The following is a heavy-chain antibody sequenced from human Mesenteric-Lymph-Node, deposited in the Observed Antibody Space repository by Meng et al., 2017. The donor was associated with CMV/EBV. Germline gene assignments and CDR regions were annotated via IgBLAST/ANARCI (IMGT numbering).Heavy chain of an antibody. CDR3: GSLQNFDY. CDR2: INSNSGGT. D-gene: IGHD4-11*01. J-gene: IGHJ4*02. CDR1: GYTFTNYY. Sequence: ASVKVSCKASGYTFTNYYIQWVRQAPGQGLEWMGWINSNSGGTKYAQKFQGRVTMTRDTSISTAYMELSSLRSEDTAVYYCGSLQNFDYWGQGTLVTVSS. V-gene: IGHV1-2*02.